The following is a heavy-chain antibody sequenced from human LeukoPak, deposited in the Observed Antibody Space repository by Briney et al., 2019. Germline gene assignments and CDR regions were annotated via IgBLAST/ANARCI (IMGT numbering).Heavy chain of an antibody. J-gene: IGHJ4*02. CDR3: ATTLGSGWKFDY. V-gene: IGHV3-30*03. Sequence: PGGSLRLSCAASGFTFRNYGMHWVRQAPGKGLEWVAVISYDGSSKYNPDSVKGRFTISRDNAKNTVYLQMNSLRAADTAVYYCATTLGSGWKFDYWGQGTLVTVSS. D-gene: IGHD6-19*01. CDR2: ISYDGSSK. CDR1: GFTFRNYG.